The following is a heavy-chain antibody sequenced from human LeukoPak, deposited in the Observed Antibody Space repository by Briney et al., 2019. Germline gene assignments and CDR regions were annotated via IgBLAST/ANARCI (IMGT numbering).Heavy chain of an antibody. CDR3: ARSPIGASHPTY. V-gene: IGHV1-8*01. D-gene: IGHD1-26*01. CDR2: MNPNSGNT. CDR1: GYTFTSYD. Sequence: GASVKVSCKASGYTFTSYDINWVRQATGQGLEWMGWMNPNSGNTGYAQKFQGRVTVTRNTSISTAYMELSSLRSEDTAVYYCARSPIGASHPTYWGQGTLVTVSS. J-gene: IGHJ4*02.